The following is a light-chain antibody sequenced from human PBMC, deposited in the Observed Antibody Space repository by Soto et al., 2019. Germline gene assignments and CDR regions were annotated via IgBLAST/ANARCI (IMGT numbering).Light chain of an antibody. J-gene: IGKJ1*01. CDR3: QQYDRSWT. CDR2: GAS. CDR1: QSVSHNY. Sequence: EIVLTQSPGTLSLSPGERATLSCRASQSVSHNYLAWYQQKPGQSPTLLIYGASSRAPGIPDRFSGSGSGTDFILTISRLEPEDFAVYYCQQYDRSWTFGQGTKVEIK. V-gene: IGKV3-20*01.